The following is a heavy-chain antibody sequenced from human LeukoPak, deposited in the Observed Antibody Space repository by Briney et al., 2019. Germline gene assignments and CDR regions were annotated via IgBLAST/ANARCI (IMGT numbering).Heavy chain of an antibody. CDR2: IYYNVAT. V-gene: IGHV4-39*02. D-gene: IGHD5-24*01. CDR3: ARVRDGYNRNWAY. J-gene: IGHJ4*02. CDR1: GGPISSSIYY. Sequence: SETLSLTCTVSGGPISSSIYYWGWFRQPPGKGLEWIGSIYYNVATYYNSSLKSRVTISVDTSKNHLSLKLSSVTAADTAVYYCARVRDGYNRNWAYWGQGTLVTVSS.